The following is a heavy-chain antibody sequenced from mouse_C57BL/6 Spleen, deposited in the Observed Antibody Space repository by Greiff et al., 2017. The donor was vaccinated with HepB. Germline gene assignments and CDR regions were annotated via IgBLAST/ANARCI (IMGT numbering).Heavy chain of an antibody. CDR2: ISNGGGST. CDR1: GFTFSDYY. J-gene: IGHJ4*01. CDR3: ARQLEMDY. Sequence: EVMLVESGGGLVQPGGSLKLSCAASGFTFSDYYMYWVRQTPEKRLEWVAYISNGGGSTYYPDTVKGRFTISRDNAKNTLYLQMSRLKSEDTAMYYCARQLEMDYWGQGTSVTVSS. V-gene: IGHV5-12*01. D-gene: IGHD3-3*01.